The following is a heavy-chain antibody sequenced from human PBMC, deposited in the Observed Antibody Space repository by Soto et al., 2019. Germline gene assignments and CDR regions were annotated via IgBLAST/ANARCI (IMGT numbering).Heavy chain of an antibody. CDR3: ARGDYDYVWGVSSGPLIDY. V-gene: IGHV3-13*01. D-gene: IGHD3-16*01. J-gene: IGHJ4*02. Sequence: PGGSLRLSCAASGFTFSSYDMHWVRQATGKGLEWVSAIGTAGDTYYPGSVKGRFTISRENAKNSLYLQMNSLRAEDTAVYYCARGDYDYVWGVSSGPLIDYWGQGTLVTVSS. CDR1: GFTFSSYD. CDR2: IGTAGDT.